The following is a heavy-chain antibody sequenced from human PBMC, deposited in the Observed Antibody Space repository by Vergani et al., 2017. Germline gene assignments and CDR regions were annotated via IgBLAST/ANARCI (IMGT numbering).Heavy chain of an antibody. V-gene: IGHV3-15*01. CDR3: TAEKEVAFYYSYYHMDV. CDR2: IKSNADGGSA. J-gene: IGHJ6*03. D-gene: IGHD2-21*01. Sequence: EGQLVESGGGLVKPGGSLRLSCAASEFTFSDVWMSWVRQAPGKGLEWVARIKSNADGGSAEYAASVKGRFIISRDDSKNFLYLQMNSLTIEDTALYFWTAEKEVAFYYSYYHMDVWGKGTTVTVSS. CDR1: EFTFSDVW.